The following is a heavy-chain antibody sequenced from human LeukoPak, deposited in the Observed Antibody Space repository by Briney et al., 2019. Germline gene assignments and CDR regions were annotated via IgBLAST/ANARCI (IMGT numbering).Heavy chain of an antibody. D-gene: IGHD4-17*01. V-gene: IGHV5-51*01. CDR1: GYSFTSYW. J-gene: IGHJ4*02. CDR3: ARQLDDYGGNTGGIIDY. CDR2: IYPGDSDT. Sequence: GESLKISCKGSGYSFTSYWIGWVRQMPGKGLEWMGIIYPGDSDTRYSPSFQGQDTISADKSISTAYLQWSSLKASDTAMYYCARQLDDYGGNTGGIIDYWGQGTLVTVSS.